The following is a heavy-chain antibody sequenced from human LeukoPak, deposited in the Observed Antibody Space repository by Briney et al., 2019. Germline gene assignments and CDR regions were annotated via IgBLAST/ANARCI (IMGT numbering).Heavy chain of an antibody. CDR1: GGSISSYY. J-gene: IGHJ4*02. V-gene: IGHV4-59*01. Sequence: SETLSLTCTVSGGSISSYYWSWIRQPPGKGLEWIGYIYYSGSTNYNPSLKSRVTISVDTSKNQFSLKLSSVTAADTAVYYCARDGPYCSGGSCYFDYWGQGTLVTVSS. D-gene: IGHD2-15*01. CDR3: ARDGPYCSGGSCYFDY. CDR2: IYYSGST.